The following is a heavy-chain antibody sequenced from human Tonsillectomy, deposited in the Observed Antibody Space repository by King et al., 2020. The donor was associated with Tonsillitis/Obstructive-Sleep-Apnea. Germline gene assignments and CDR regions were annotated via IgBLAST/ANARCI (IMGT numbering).Heavy chain of an antibody. J-gene: IGHJ4*02. Sequence: VQLVESGAEVKKPGASVKVSCKASGYTFTSYDINWVRQATGQGLEWMGWMNPKNGNTGYAQKFQGRVTMTRNTSKSTAYMELSSLRSEDTAVYYCARVAGGGYYFDYWGQGARITVSS. V-gene: IGHV1-8*01. CDR1: GYTFTSYD. CDR2: MNPKNGNT. D-gene: IGHD2-15*01. CDR3: ARVAGGGYYFDY.